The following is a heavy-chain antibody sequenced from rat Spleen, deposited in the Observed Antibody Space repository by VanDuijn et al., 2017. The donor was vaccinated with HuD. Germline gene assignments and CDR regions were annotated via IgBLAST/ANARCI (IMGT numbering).Heavy chain of an antibody. Sequence: EVQLVESGGGLVQPGRSMKLSCAASGFTFSNYDMAWVRQAPTKGLEWVASISYDGSSTYYRDSVKGRFTISRDNEKSTLGLQMDSLRSEETSTYYCTTDRVVRDYWGQGVMVTVSS. V-gene: IGHV5-20*01. CDR2: ISYDGSST. CDR3: TTDRVVRDY. J-gene: IGHJ2*01. D-gene: IGHD1-1*01. CDR1: GFTFSNYD.